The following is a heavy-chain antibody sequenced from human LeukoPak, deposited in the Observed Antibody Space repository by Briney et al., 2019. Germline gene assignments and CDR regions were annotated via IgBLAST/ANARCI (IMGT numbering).Heavy chain of an antibody. D-gene: IGHD3-22*01. CDR2: INPNSGGT. J-gene: IGHJ4*02. CDR3: ARVKTMIIVVSLFDY. CDR1: GYTFTGYY. V-gene: IGHV1-2*02. Sequence: ASVKVSCKASGYTFTGYYMHWVRQAPGQGLEWMGWINPNSGGTNYAQKFQGRVTMTRDTSISTAFMELSRLTSDDTAVYYCARVKTMIIVVSLFDYWGQGTLVTVSS.